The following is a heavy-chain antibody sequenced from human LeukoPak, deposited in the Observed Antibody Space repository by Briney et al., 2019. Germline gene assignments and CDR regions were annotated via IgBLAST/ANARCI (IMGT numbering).Heavy chain of an antibody. CDR3: ARVSGSRNYYFGAFDV. CDR2: IYSDESST. J-gene: IGHJ3*01. V-gene: IGHV3-74*01. CDR1: GFTFSDYW. Sequence: GGSLRLSCAASGFTFSDYWMHWVRQAPGKGLEWVSRIYSDESSTYYADSVKGRFTISRDNAKNTLYLQMNSLRAEDTAMYYCARVSGSRNYYFGAFDVWGQGTMVTVSS. D-gene: IGHD3-10*01.